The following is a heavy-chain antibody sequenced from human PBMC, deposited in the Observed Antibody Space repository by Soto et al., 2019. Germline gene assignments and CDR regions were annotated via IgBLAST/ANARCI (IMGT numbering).Heavy chain of an antibody. J-gene: IGHJ4*02. CDR1: GYTFTSYY. Sequence: GASVKVSCKASGYTFTSYYMHWVRQAPGQGLEWMGIINPSGGSTSYAQKFQGRVTMTRDTSTNTVYMELSSLRSEDTAVYYCARDDSSGYYYSSVDYWGQGTLVTVSS. CDR2: INPSGGST. CDR3: ARDDSSGYYYSSVDY. D-gene: IGHD3-22*01. V-gene: IGHV1-46*01.